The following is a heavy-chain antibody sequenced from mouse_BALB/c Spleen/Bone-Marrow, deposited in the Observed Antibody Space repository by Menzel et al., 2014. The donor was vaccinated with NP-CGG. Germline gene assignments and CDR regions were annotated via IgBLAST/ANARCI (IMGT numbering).Heavy chain of an antibody. Sequence: VQLQQSGPEVVKPGAPVKVSCKASGHTFTSYWMNWVKQRPGRGLEWIGRIDPSDSETHYNQKFKDKATLTVDKSSSTAYIQLSSLTSEDSAVYYCARDHFYSGNYEFAYWGQGTLVTVSA. V-gene: IGHV1-69*02. J-gene: IGHJ3*01. CDR1: GHTFTSYW. CDR3: ARDHFYSGNYEFAY. CDR2: IDPSDSET. D-gene: IGHD2-1*01.